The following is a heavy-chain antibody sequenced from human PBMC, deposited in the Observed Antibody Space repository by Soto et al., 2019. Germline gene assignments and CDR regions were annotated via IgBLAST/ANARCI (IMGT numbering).Heavy chain of an antibody. V-gene: IGHV4-59*01. Sequence: SETLSLTCTVSGGSFSTYYWSWIRQPPGKGLEWIGYIHYTGSTSYNPSLKSRVTISMDTSKTQFSLKVRSVTSADTAVYYCARLPGNTYGLFDYWGQGALVTVSS. CDR1: GGSFSTYY. CDR3: ARLPGNTYGLFDY. CDR2: IHYTGST. J-gene: IGHJ4*02. D-gene: IGHD5-18*01.